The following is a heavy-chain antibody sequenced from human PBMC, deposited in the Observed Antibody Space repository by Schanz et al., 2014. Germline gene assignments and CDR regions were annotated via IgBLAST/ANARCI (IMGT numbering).Heavy chain of an antibody. V-gene: IGHV3-33*08. Sequence: VQLVESGGGLVKPGGSLRLSCAASGFTFSDHYMDWVRQAPGKGPEWVAVIWNNGVTKYYADSVRGRFTISRDRFQNTLYLRMSSLRAEDTAVYYCARPRFDYGEVDYWGQGTLVTVSS. CDR1: GFTFSDHY. J-gene: IGHJ4*02. CDR2: IWNNGVTK. D-gene: IGHD4-17*01. CDR3: ARPRFDYGEVDY.